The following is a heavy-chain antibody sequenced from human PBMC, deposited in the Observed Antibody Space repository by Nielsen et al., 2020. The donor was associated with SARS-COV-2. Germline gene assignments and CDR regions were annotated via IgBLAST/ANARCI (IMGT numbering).Heavy chain of an antibody. CDR2: ISSSSSHI. V-gene: IGHV3-21*01. J-gene: IGHJ4*02. Sequence: SLKISCAASRFTFSTYSMNWVRQAPGKGLEWVSSISSSSSHIFYADSVNGRFTISRDNAKNSLYLQMNSLRAEDTAVYYCARDLRATKYYYDSSGYYYDYWGQGTLVTVSS. D-gene: IGHD3-22*01. CDR1: RFTFSTYS. CDR3: ARDLRATKYYYDSSGYYYDY.